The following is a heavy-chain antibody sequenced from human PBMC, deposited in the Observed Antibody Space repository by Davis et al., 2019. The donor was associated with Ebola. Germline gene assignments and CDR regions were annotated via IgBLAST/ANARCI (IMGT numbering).Heavy chain of an antibody. J-gene: IGHJ5*02. CDR2: ISAYNGNT. CDR3: ARDGVSSTVTPGKVNWFDP. D-gene: IGHD4-17*01. V-gene: IGHV1-18*01. Sequence: ASVKVSCKASGYTFTSYGISWVRQAPGQGLEWMGWISAYNGNTNYAQKLQGRVTMTTDTSTSTAYMELRSLRSDDTAVYYCARDGVSSTVTPGKVNWFDPWGQGTLVTVSS. CDR1: GYTFTSYG.